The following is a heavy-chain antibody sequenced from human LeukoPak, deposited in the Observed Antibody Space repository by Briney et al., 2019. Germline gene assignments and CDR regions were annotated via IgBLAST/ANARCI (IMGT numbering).Heavy chain of an antibody. CDR1: GYSFTSYW. J-gene: IGHJ5*02. Sequence: GESLKISCKGSGYSFTSYWISWVRQMPVEGLEWMGRIDPSDSDTNYSPSFQGHFTISADKSISTAYLQWSSLKASDTAMYFCARHVNWRSGQSWFDPWGQGTLVTVSS. D-gene: IGHD3-10*01. CDR3: ARHVNWRSGQSWFDP. V-gene: IGHV5-10-1*01. CDR2: IDPSDSDT.